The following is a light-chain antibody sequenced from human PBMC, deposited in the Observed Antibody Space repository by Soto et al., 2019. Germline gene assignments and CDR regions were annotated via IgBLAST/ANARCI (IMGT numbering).Light chain of an antibody. CDR3: SSYTTSSTYV. V-gene: IGLV2-14*01. CDR1: SSDVGTYDD. J-gene: IGLJ1*01. Sequence: QSVLTQPASVSASPGQSITISCTGTSSDVGTYDDVSWYRQHPGKAPKLLIYEVTNRPSGVSNRFSGSKSGNTVSLTISGLQAEDAADYYCSSYTTSSTYVFGSGTKVTVL. CDR2: EVT.